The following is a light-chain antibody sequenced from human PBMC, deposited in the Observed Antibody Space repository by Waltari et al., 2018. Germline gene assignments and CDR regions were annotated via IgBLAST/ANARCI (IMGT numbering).Light chain of an antibody. V-gene: IGKV1-5*03. CDR2: KAS. CDR1: QSVSTW. Sequence: DIQMTQSPSTLSASVGDRVTITCRASQSVSTWLAWYQQKPGKAPNLLIYKASSLETGVPSRFNGTRSGTEFTLTISSLQPDDFATYYCQQYNNYPYTFGQVTKLEIK. CDR3: QQYNNYPYT. J-gene: IGKJ2*01.